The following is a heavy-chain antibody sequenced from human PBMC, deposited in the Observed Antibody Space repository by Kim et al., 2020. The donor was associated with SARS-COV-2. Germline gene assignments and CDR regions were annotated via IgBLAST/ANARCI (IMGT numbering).Heavy chain of an antibody. J-gene: IGHJ6*02. CDR2: ISYDGSNK. CDR3: AKDAGSANSSYGIQYYYYGMDV. CDR1: GFTFSSYG. V-gene: IGHV3-30*18. Sequence: GGSLRLSCAASGFTFSSYGMHWVRQAPGKGLEWVAVISYDGSNKYYADSVKGRFTISRDNSKNTLYLQMNSLSAEDTAVYYCAKDAGSANSSYGIQYYYYGMDVWGQVTTVTVSS. D-gene: IGHD5-18*01.